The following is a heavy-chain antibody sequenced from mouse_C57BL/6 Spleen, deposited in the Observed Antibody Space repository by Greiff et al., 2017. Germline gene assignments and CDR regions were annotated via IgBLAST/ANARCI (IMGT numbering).Heavy chain of an antibody. D-gene: IGHD2-1*01. CDR3: ARGRGNLDY. CDR2: INYDGSST. J-gene: IGHJ2*01. CDR1: GFTFSDYY. Sequence: EVKLVESEGGLVQPGSSMKLSCTASGFTFSDYYMAWVRQVPEKGLEWVANINYDGSSTYYLDSLQSRFIISRDNAKNILYLQKGRLKSEDTATYYCARGRGNLDYWGQGTTLTVSS. V-gene: IGHV5-16*01.